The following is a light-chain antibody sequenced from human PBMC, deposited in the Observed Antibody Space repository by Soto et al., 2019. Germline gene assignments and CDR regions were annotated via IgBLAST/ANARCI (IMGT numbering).Light chain of an antibody. V-gene: IGKV3-11*01. CDR1: QSVSSY. Sequence: EIVLTQSPATQSLSPGERATLSCRASQSVSSYLAWYQQKPGQAPRLLIYDASNRATGIPARFSGSGSGTDFTLTISSLEPEDSAVYYCQQHSNWVTFGGGTKLEIK. J-gene: IGKJ4*01. CDR3: QQHSNWVT. CDR2: DAS.